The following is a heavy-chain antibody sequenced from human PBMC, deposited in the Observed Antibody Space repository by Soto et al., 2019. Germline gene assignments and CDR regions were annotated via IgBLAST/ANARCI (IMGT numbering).Heavy chain of an antibody. CDR2: IYPGDSDT. J-gene: IGHJ6*02. Sequence: PGEALKISCKGSGYSFTSYWIGWVRQMPGKGLEWMGIIYPGDSDTRYSQSFQGQVTISADKSISTAYLQWSSLKASDTAMYYCVGSMVRAVDYYSYGMDVRGQGTKVTVSS. CDR1: GYSFTSYW. D-gene: IGHD3-10*01. V-gene: IGHV5-51*01. CDR3: VGSMVRAVDYYSYGMDV.